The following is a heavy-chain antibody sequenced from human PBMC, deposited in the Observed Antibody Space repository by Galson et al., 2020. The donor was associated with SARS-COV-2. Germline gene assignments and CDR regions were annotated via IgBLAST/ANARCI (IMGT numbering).Heavy chain of an antibody. J-gene: IGHJ6*03. V-gene: IGHV4-59*01. CDR3: AREVGAGYYYYFMDV. CDR2: IYNSGSVNYFPS. Sequence: SETLSLTCTVSGDSLTTYYWSWIRQPPGKGLEWIGYIYNSGSVNYFPSSYNPSLKSRVTISLDTSKNQFSLKLTSVTPADTAIYYCAREVGAGYYYYFMDVWGRGTTVTVSS. CDR1: GDSLTTYY. D-gene: IGHD3-10*01.